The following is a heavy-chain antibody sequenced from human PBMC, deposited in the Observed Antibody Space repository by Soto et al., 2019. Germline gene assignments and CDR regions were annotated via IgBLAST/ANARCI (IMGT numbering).Heavy chain of an antibody. CDR1: GFTFSSYA. Sequence: PGGSLRLSCAASGFTFSSYAMGWVRQAPGKGLEWVSAISGSGGSTYYADSVKGRFTISRDNSKNTLYLQMNSLRAEDTAVYYCAREVYDILTGYPNWFDPWGQGTLVTVSS. V-gene: IGHV3-23*01. CDR2: ISGSGGST. J-gene: IGHJ5*02. D-gene: IGHD3-9*01. CDR3: AREVYDILTGYPNWFDP.